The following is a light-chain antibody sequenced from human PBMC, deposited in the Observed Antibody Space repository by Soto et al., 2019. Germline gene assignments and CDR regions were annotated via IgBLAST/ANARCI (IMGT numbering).Light chain of an antibody. CDR1: SSDVGAYNY. J-gene: IGLJ1*01. CDR3: SSYTSSSTDV. V-gene: IGLV2-14*01. CDR2: EVS. Sequence: QSALTQPRSVSGSPGQSVTISCTGSSSDVGAYNYVSWYQQHPGKAPKLMIYEVSNRPLGVSNRFSGSKSGNTASLTISGLQAEDEAEYYCSSYTSSSTDVFGTGTKLTVL.